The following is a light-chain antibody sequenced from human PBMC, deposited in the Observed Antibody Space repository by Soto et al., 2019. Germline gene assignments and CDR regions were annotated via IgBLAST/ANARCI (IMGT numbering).Light chain of an antibody. CDR1: GGHKNYA. V-gene: IGLV4-69*01. CDR3: QAWGTGIAV. Sequence: QPVLTQSPSVSASLGASVKLTCTLTGGHKNYAIAWHQQQPEKGPRYLMKVNSDGSHSKGDGIPDRFSGSRSGAERYLTISSLQSEDEADYYCQAWGTGIAVFGGGTQLTVL. J-gene: IGLJ7*01. CDR2: VNSDGSH.